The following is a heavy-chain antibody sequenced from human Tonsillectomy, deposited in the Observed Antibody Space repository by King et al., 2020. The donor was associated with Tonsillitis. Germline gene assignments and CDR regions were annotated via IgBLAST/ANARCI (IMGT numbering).Heavy chain of an antibody. CDR1: GYTFTDYW. D-gene: IGHD4-17*01. J-gene: IGHJ4*02. CDR3: ARRGDYTAY. V-gene: IGHV5-51*01. CDR2: IYPGDSDT. Sequence: VQLVESGAEVKKPGESLRLSCEGSGYTFTDYWIAWVRQMPGKGLEWMGIIYPGDSDTKYSPSFQGLVTISADKSIRTAYLQWGSLQASDTAIYYCARRGDYTAYWGQGTLVTVSS.